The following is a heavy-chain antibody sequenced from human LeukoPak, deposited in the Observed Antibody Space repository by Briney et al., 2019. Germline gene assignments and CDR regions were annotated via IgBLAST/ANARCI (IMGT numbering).Heavy chain of an antibody. CDR3: ARNRDSSWYWFDP. J-gene: IGHJ5*02. Sequence: SETLSLTCTVSGGAISSHYGSWGGQPPGKGLEWIGYIYYSGSTNYNPSLKSRVTISVDTSKNQFSLKLSSVTAADTAVYYCARNRDSSWYWFDPWGQGTLVTVSS. CDR2: IYYSGST. D-gene: IGHD6-13*01. CDR1: GGAISSHY. V-gene: IGHV4-59*11.